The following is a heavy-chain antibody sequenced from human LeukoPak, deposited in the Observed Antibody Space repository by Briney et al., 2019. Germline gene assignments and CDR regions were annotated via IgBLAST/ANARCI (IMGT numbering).Heavy chain of an antibody. V-gene: IGHV4-39*01. D-gene: IGHD2-2*01. J-gene: IGHJ5*02. CDR1: GGSITTSYYY. CDR2: IYYGGST. Sequence: PSETLSLTCTVSGGSITTSYYYWGWIRQPPGEGLEWIGSIYYGGSTYYNPSLKSRVTISVDASKRQFSLKVTSVTAADTAVYYCARHVVVVPGRGFRHNWFDPWGQGTLVIVSS. CDR3: ARHVVVVPGRGFRHNWFDP.